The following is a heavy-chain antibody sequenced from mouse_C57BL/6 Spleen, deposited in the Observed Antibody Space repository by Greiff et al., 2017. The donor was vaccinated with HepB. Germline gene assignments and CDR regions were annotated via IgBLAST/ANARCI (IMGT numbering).Heavy chain of an antibody. CDR1: GYTFTSYW. CDR3: ARYYGSSSWYFDV. D-gene: IGHD1-1*01. Sequence: VKLQQPGAELVKPGASVKLSCKASGYTFTSYWMQWVKQRPGQGLEWIGEIDPSDSYTNYNQKFKGKATLTVDTSSSTAYMQLSSLTSEDSAVYYCARYYGSSSWYFDVRGTGTTVTVSS. J-gene: IGHJ1*03. CDR2: IDPSDSYT. V-gene: IGHV1-50*01.